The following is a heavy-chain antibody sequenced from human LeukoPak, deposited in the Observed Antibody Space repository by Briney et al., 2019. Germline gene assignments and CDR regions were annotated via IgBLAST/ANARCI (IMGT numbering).Heavy chain of an antibody. CDR3: ARGRAWELLGVDY. CDR2: ISDTSNTI. J-gene: IGHJ4*02. V-gene: IGHV3-48*04. CDR1: GFTFSSYG. Sequence: GNSLRLSCAASGFTFSSYGMHWVRQAPGKGLEWVSYISDTSNTIYYADSVKGRFTISRDNAKNSLYLQMNTLRGEDTAVYYCARGRAWELLGVDYWGQGTLVTVSS. D-gene: IGHD3-10*01.